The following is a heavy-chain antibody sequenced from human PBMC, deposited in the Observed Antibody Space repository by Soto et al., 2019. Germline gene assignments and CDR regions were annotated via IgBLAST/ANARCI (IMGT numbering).Heavy chain of an antibody. J-gene: IGHJ4*02. Sequence: GSLRLSCAASGFSFSDSYMSWVRQAPGKGLEWVAYISGSSGYTGYADSVKGRFTISRDNAKNSLYLQMNSLRVEDTAVYYCAGLSSVGATTVDYWGQGTLVTVSS. V-gene: IGHV3-11*03. CDR3: AGLSSVGATTVDY. CDR1: GFSFSDSY. D-gene: IGHD1-26*01. CDR2: ISGSSGYT.